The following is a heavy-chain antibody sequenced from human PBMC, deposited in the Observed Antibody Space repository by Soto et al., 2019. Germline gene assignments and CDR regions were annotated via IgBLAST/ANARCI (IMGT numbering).Heavy chain of an antibody. J-gene: IGHJ6*02. CDR1: GYTFASYG. CDR3: AREGTCSSTSCPTYFSFGMDV. D-gene: IGHD2-2*01. CDR2: ISAYNGNT. Sequence: QVQLVQSGAEVKKPGASVKVSSKASGYTFASYGISWVRQAPGQGLEWMGWISAYNGNTNYAQKLQGRVTMTTDTFTRTAYMEVRSLRSDDTAVYYCAREGTCSSTSCPTYFSFGMDVWGQGTTVTVSS. V-gene: IGHV1-18*01.